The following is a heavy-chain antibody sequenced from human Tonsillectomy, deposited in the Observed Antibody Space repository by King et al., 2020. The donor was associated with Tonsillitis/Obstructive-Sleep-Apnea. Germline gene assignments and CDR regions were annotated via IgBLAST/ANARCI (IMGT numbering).Heavy chain of an antibody. D-gene: IGHD6-19*01. CDR2: ISGMNCGS. CDR1: GFTFSPYA. Sequence: VQLVESGGGLVQPGGSLRLSCVASGFTFSPYAMTWVRQAPGKGPEWVSVISGMNCGSYYADSVKGRFTISRDNSKNTLYLQMNSLRADDTALYYCAKDFAAVTGDPGSWGQGTLVTVSS. V-gene: IGHV3-23*04. J-gene: IGHJ5*02. CDR3: AKDFAAVTGDPGS.